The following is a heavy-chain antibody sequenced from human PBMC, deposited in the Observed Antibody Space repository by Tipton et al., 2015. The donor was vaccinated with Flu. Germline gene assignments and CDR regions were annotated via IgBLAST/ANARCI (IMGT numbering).Heavy chain of an antibody. V-gene: IGHV4-4*07. CDR1: GASLSSFY. CDR3: ARDYSHDGFDI. Sequence: TLSLTCSVSGASLSSFYWSWIRQPAGKGLEWIGRIYSSGITKYNPSLKSRVTMSVDTSKNQFSLSLNSVTAADTAVYYCARDYSHDGFDIWGQGTMVTVSS. CDR2: IYSSGIT. J-gene: IGHJ3*02. D-gene: IGHD6-13*01.